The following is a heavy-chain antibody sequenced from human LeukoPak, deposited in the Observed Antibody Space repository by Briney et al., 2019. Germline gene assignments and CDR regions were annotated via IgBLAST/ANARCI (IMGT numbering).Heavy chain of an antibody. CDR1: GDSISTSTTYH. CDR3: ARLLYDYFSGSYYYFDY. J-gene: IGHJ4*02. CDR2: VYHSGYT. Sequence: SETLSLTCTVSGDSISTSTTYHWGWIRQPPGKGLEWIGSVYHSGYTYYNPSLKSRVTISVDTSKNQFSLKVNSVTAADTAVYYCARLLYDYFSGSYYYFDYWGRGTLVTVSS. D-gene: IGHD2-15*01. V-gene: IGHV4-39*07.